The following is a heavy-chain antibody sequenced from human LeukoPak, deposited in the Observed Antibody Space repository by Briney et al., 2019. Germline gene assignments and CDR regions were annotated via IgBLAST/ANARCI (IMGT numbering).Heavy chain of an antibody. J-gene: IGHJ4*02. CDR2: INPSGGST. V-gene: IGHV1-46*01. Sequence: ASVKVSCKASGYTFTSYYIHWVRQAPGQGLEWMGVINPSGGSTTYAQKFQGRVTMTRDTSTSTVYMELSGLRSEDTAVYYCARGRSDYYLDSWGQGTLVTVSS. D-gene: IGHD3-10*01. CDR3: ARGRSDYYLDS. CDR1: GYTFTSYY.